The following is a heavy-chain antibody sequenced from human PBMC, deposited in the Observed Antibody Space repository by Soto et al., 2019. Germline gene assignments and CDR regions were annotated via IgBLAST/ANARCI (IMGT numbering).Heavy chain of an antibody. CDR3: ARGEGYYDFWSGAFDT. Sequence: ASVKVSCKASGYTFNGYYMHWVRQAHGQGLEWMGWINPNRGGTNYAQKFQGWVTMTRDTSISTAYMELSRLRSDDTAVYFCARGEGYYDFWSGAFDTWGEGTLVTVSS. D-gene: IGHD3-3*01. V-gene: IGHV1-2*04. J-gene: IGHJ5*02. CDR2: INPNRGGT. CDR1: GYTFNGYY.